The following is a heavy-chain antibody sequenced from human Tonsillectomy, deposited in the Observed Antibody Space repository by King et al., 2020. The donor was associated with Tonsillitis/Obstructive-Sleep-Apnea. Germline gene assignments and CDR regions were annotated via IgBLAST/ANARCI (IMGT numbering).Heavy chain of an antibody. D-gene: IGHD4/OR15-4a*01. CDR1: GFSLSTNGLG. CDR3: AHTSVLTPYFDY. CDR2: IYWNENK. Sequence: ITLKESGPTLVKPTQTLTLTCSFSGFSLSTNGLGVGWFRQPPGKALECLALIYWNENKRYSPSLESSLTITKDTSKNQVVLTMTAVDPVDTATYYCAHTSVLTPYFDYWGQGTLVIVSS. V-gene: IGHV2-5*01. J-gene: IGHJ4*02.